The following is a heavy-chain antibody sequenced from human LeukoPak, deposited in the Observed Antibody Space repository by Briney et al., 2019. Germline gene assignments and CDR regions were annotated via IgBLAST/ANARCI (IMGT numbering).Heavy chain of an antibody. Sequence: PGGSLRLSCAASEFTFSSYSMSWVRQAPGKGLEWVSYISSTASSIYYAGSVKGRFTISRDNAKNSLYLQMNSLRAEDTAVYYCARDVTYHGGDWFDPWGQRTLVTVSS. D-gene: IGHD4-23*01. CDR1: EFTFSSYS. CDR3: ARDVTYHGGDWFDP. CDR2: ISSTASSI. J-gene: IGHJ5*02. V-gene: IGHV3-48*04.